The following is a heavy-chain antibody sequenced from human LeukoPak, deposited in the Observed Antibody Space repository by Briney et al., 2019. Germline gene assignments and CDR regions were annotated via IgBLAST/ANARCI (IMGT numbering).Heavy chain of an antibody. V-gene: IGHV3-15*01. CDR3: TTEWD. D-gene: IGHD1-26*01. CDR2: IRSKTDDGTA. Sequence: GGSLRLSCAASGFTFTNAWMSWVRQAPGKGLEWVGRIRSKTDDGTADYVAPVKGRFTISRDDSKDTLYLQMNSLETEDTGVYYCTTEWDWGQGTLVTVSS. J-gene: IGHJ4*02. CDR1: GFTFTNAW.